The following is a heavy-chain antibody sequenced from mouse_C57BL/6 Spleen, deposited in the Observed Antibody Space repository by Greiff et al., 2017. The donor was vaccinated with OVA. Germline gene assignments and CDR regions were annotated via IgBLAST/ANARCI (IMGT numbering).Heavy chain of an antibody. D-gene: IGHD2-1*01. V-gene: IGHV1-18*01. CDR2: INPNNGGT. J-gene: IGHJ4*01. CDR1: GYTFTDYN. CDR3: ARIDGNYAYYAMDY. Sequence: VQLQQSGPELVKPGASVKIPCKASGYTFTDYNMDWVKQSHGKSLEWIGDINPNNGGTIYNQKFKGKATLTVDKSSSTAYMELRSLTSEDTAVYYCARIDGNYAYYAMDYWGQGTSVTVSS.